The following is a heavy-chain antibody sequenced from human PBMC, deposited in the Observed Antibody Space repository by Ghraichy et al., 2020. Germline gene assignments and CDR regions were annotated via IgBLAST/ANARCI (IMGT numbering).Heavy chain of an antibody. D-gene: IGHD2-2*01. CDR1: GGSINSGTYS. Sequence: SETLSLTCAVSGGSINSGTYSWSWIRQPPAKGLEWLWYMYHSGSTYYNPSLKSRGSISVDGVKNQFSLKLTSVTAADTAVYYCARWDCSSASCYFDYWGQGILVTVSS. CDR3: ARWDCSSASCYFDY. CDR2: MYHSGST. J-gene: IGHJ4*02. V-gene: IGHV4-30-2*01.